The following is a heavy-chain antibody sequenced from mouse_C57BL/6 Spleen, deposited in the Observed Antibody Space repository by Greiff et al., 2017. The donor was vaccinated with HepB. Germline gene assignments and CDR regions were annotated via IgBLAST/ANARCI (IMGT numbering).Heavy chain of an antibody. CDR3: ARTDYSGSSDEHYYFDY. V-gene: IGHV1-39*01. CDR2: INPNYGAT. Sequence: EVQLQQSGPELVKPGASVKISCKASGYSFTDYNMNWVKQSNGKSLEWIGVINPNYGATSYNQKFKGKATLTVDKSSSTAYMQLNSLTSEDTAVYYCARTDYSGSSDEHYYFDYWGQGTTLTVSS. D-gene: IGHD1-1*01. CDR1: GYSFTDYN. J-gene: IGHJ2*01.